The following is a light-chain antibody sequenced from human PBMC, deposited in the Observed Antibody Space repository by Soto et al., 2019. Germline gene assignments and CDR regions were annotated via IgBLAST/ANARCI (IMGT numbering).Light chain of an antibody. CDR2: GAS. V-gene: IGKV3-20*01. Sequence: EIVLTQSPGTLSLSPGERATLSCRASQSVSSSYLAWYQQKPGQAPRLLIYGASGRATGMPDRFSGSGSGTDFTLTISRLEPEDFAVYYCQQYGGSPIFTFGPGTKVDIK. CDR1: QSVSSSY. J-gene: IGKJ3*01. CDR3: QQYGGSPIFT.